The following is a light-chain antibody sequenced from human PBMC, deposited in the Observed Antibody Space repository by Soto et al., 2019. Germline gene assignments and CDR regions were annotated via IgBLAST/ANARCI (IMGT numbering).Light chain of an antibody. J-gene: IGLJ2*01. CDR1: SSDVGYYNY. V-gene: IGLV2-14*01. CDR3: SSYISVSSPVV. Sequence: ALTQPASLSGSPGQSIPISCTGTSSDVGYYNYVSWYQQHPGKAPKVIIYEVSNRPSGVSYRFSGSKSGNTASLTISGLQAEDEADYYCSSYISVSSPVVFGGGTKLTVL. CDR2: EVS.